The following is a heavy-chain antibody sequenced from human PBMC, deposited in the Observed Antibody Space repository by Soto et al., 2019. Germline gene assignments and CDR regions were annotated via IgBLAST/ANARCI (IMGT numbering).Heavy chain of an antibody. J-gene: IGHJ5*02. CDR1: GFNFNTFA. CDR2: ISSSGGSR. V-gene: IGHV3-23*01. D-gene: IGHD1-1*01. CDR3: AKDQPPTWTANRVGP. Sequence: GGSLRLSCAASGFNFNTFAMSWIRQAPGKGLEWVSHISSSGGSRDYADSVRGRFTISIDGSKNVLFVQMNSLRADDTATYYCAKDQPPTWTANRVGPRGKGTLVTVSS.